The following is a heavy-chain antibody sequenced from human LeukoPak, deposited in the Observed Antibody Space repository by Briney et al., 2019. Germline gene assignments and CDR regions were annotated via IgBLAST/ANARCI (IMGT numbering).Heavy chain of an antibody. D-gene: IGHD3-9*01. CDR2: IPYEGSKK. V-gene: IGHV3-30*04. Sequence: QTGGSLRLSCAASGFTFSSYAMHWVRQAPGKGLEWVAVIPYEGSKKYYADSVKGRFTISRDNSKNTLYLQMNSLRAEDTAVYYCARDREGANLTTGYQYYFDYWGQGTLVTVSS. J-gene: IGHJ4*02. CDR1: GFTFSSYA. CDR3: ARDREGANLTTGYQYYFDY.